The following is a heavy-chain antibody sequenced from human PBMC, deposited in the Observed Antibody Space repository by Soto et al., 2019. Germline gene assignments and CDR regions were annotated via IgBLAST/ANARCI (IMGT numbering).Heavy chain of an antibody. CDR1: GFSLTTNGVG. CDR3: ALCRDGENYPH. Sequence: QITLKESGPTLVTPTQTLTLTCTFSGFSLTTNGVGVAWIRQPPGKAPEWLAAIYWDDDKRYRPSLKSRLTIPKDTSENRVVLRMTNMDPIDTGTYYCALCRDGENYPHWGQGTLVTVSS. J-gene: IGHJ4*02. V-gene: IGHV2-5*02. D-gene: IGHD3-10*01. CDR2: IYWDDDK.